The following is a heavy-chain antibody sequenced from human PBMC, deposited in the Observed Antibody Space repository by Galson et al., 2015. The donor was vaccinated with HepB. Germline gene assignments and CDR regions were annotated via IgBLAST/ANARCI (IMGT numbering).Heavy chain of an antibody. D-gene: IGHD2-21*02. J-gene: IGHJ2*01. CDR3: ARYCAGACFSLNWYFDL. Sequence: ETLSLTCTVSGGSISSSSYYWGWIRQPPGKGLEWIGSMYSSGGTYYNPSLKSRVTISLDTSKNQFSLNLSSVTAADTAVYYCARYCAGACFSLNWYFDLWGRGTLVTVSS. V-gene: IGHV4-39*01. CDR2: MYSSGGT. CDR1: GGSISSSSYY.